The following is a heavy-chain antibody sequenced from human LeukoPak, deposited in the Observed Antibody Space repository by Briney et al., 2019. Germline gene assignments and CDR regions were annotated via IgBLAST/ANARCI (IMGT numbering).Heavy chain of an antibody. Sequence: SETLSLTCTVSGGSISSYYWSWIRQPPGKGLEWIGSVYYGRSPYFNPSLESRATISVDTSKNHFSLKMSSVTAADTAVYYCARSSGTGTFSYWGQGTLVTVSS. V-gene: IGHV4-59*05. CDR3: ARSSGTGTFSY. CDR1: GGSISSYY. CDR2: VYYGRSP. D-gene: IGHD6-25*01. J-gene: IGHJ4*02.